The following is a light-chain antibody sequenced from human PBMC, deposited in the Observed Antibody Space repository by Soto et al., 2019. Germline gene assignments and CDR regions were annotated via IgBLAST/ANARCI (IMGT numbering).Light chain of an antibody. V-gene: IGLV2-14*01. CDR3: SSYTSSSTLYV. CDR2: DVS. CDR1: SSDVGGYHY. J-gene: IGLJ1*01. Sequence: QSVLTQPASVSGSAGQSITISCTGTSSDVGGYHYVSWYQQHPGKAPKLMIYDVSNRPSGVSNRFSGSKSGNTASLTISGLQAEDEADYYCSSYTSSSTLYVFGTGTKVTVL.